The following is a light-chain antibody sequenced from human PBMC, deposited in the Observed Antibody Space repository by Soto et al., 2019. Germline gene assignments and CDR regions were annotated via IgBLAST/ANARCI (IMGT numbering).Light chain of an antibody. CDR2: DDT. V-gene: IGLV1-40*01. CDR1: SSNIGAGYD. J-gene: IGLJ1*01. Sequence: QSVLTQPPSVSRAPGQRVTISCTGSSSNIGAGYDVHWYRRLPGTAPKLLILDDTNRPSGVPDRFSGSKSGTSASLAITGLQAGDEADYYCQSYDSSLSGYVFGTGTKVTVL. CDR3: QSYDSSLSGYV.